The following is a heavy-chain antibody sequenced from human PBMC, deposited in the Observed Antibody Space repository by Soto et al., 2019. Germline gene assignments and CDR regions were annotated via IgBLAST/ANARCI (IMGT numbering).Heavy chain of an antibody. V-gene: IGHV3-23*01. CDR1: ELMLTPDV. CDR2: FSGGRGET. J-gene: IGHJ1*01. D-gene: IGHD3-10*01. CDR3: AKTYDSGHHSNAY. Sequence: LXLSCAASELMLTPDVMSWVRQAPGKGLEWVSTFSGGRGETHFADSVNGRFTISRDNSRNTVYLQMDSLRAEDTAVYYCAKTYDSGHHSNAYWGQRSLVTVSS.